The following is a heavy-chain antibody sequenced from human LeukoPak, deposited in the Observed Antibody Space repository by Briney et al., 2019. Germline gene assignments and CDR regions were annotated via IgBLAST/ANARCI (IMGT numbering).Heavy chain of an antibody. CDR1: DGSISTNY. CDR2: IYASGST. D-gene: IGHD1-26*01. V-gene: IGHV4-4*07. J-gene: IGHJ5*02. Sequence: SETLSLTCTVADGSISTNYWSWIRQPAGKGLEWIGRIYASGSTNYKPSLKSRVTMSVDTSKNQFSLTLSSVTAADTAVYYCARETHSGRYSLDNWFDPWGQGTLVTVSS. CDR3: ARETHSGRYSLDNWFDP.